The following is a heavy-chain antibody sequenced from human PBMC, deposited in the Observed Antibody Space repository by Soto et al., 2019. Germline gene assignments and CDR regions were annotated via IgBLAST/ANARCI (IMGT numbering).Heavy chain of an antibody. D-gene: IGHD6-19*01. J-gene: IGHJ4*02. CDR1: GFTFSSCA. CDR3: AKGVRGSSGWSFDY. CDR2: ISGSGGTT. V-gene: IGHV3-23*01. Sequence: EVQLLESGGDLVQPGGSLRLSRAASGFTFSSCAMHWVRQAPGGGLEWISIISGSGGTTYYADSVKGRFTNSRDNSKNTLHLQMNSLRAEDTAVYYCAKGVRGSSGWSFDYWGQGTLVAVSS.